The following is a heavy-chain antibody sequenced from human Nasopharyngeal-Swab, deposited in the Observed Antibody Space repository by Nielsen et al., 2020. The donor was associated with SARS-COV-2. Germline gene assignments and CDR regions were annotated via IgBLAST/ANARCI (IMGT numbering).Heavy chain of an antibody. Sequence: GSLRLSCTVSGGSISSYYWSGIRQPPGKGLEWIGYIYYSGSTNYNPSLKSRVTISVDTSKNQFSLKLSSVTAADTAIYYCARDGRSSWYFDLWGRGTLVTVSS. J-gene: IGHJ2*01. V-gene: IGHV4-59*01. CDR2: IYYSGST. CDR1: GGSISSYY. CDR3: ARDGRSSWYFDL.